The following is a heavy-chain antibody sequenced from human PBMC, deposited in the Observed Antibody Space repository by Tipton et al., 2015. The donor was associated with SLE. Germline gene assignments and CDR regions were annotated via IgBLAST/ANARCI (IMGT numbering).Heavy chain of an antibody. CDR3: TTVAWSGYYDY. Sequence: GSLRLSCAASGLTFSKAWMSWVRQAPGKGLEWVGRIKSKTDGGTTDYAAPVKGRFTISRDDSKNTLYLQMNSLKTEDTAVYYCTTVAWSGYYDYWGQGTLVTVS. CDR1: GLTFSKAW. J-gene: IGHJ4*02. D-gene: IGHD3-3*01. CDR2: IKSKTDGGTT. V-gene: IGHV3-15*01.